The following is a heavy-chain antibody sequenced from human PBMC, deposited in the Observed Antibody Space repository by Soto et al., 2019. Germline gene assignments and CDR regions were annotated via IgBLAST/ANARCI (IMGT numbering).Heavy chain of an antibody. CDR3: ARDITMVVVVHYYYYGMDV. CDR2: FDPEDGET. CDR1: GYTLTDLS. V-gene: IGHV1-24*01. D-gene: IGHD3-22*01. Sequence: ASVKVSCKVSGYTLTDLSMQWVRQAPGKGLEWMGGFDPEDGETIYAQKFQGRVTMTEDTATGTAYMELSSLRSEDTAVYYCARDITMVVVVHYYYYGMDVWGQGTTVTVSS. J-gene: IGHJ6*02.